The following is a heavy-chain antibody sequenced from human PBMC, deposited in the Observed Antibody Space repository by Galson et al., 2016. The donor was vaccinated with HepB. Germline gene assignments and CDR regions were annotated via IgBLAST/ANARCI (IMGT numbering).Heavy chain of an antibody. D-gene: IGHD2-15*01. Sequence: SLRLSCAASGFTFSNHVIHWVRQAPGKGLEWVAMISYDGSNKYHADSVKGRFTISRDNFKNTLYLQRNSMRHEDKAVYYCARYYYGNSNFATGMDVWGQGTTVTFAS. CDR1: GFTFSNHV. J-gene: IGHJ6*02. V-gene: IGHV3-30-3*01. CDR2: ISYDGSNK. CDR3: ARYYYGNSNFATGMDV.